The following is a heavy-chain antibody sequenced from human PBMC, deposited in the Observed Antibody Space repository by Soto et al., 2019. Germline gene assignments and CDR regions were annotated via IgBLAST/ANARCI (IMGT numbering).Heavy chain of an antibody. Sequence: GGSLRLSCAASGFTFDDYAMHWVRQAPGKGLEWVSGISWNSGSIGYADSVKGRFTISRDNAKNSLYLQMNSLRAEDTALYYCAKDIAARNTGFDYWGQGTLVTVSS. J-gene: IGHJ4*02. CDR3: AKDIAARNTGFDY. CDR2: ISWNSGSI. V-gene: IGHV3-9*01. CDR1: GFTFDDYA. D-gene: IGHD6-6*01.